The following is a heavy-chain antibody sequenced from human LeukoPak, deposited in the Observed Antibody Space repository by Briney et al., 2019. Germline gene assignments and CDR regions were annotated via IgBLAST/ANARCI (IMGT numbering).Heavy chain of an antibody. Sequence: GESLRLSCAASGLTFDVYAVHWVRQAPGKGLEWVSGITWSNGEIAYADSVKGRFTISRDNAKMYLQMSSLRTEDTAVYHCAKSLRNGSGWASDYWGQGTLVTVSS. J-gene: IGHJ4*02. CDR2: ITWSNGEI. D-gene: IGHD6-19*01. CDR3: AKSLRNGSGWASDY. CDR1: GLTFDVYA. V-gene: IGHV3-9*01.